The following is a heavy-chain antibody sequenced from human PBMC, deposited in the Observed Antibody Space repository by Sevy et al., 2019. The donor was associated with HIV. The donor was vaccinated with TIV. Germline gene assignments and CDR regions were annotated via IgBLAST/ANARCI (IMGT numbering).Heavy chain of an antibody. D-gene: IGHD3-9*01. Sequence: ASVKVSCKASGGTFSSYAISWVRQAPGQGLEWMGGIIPIFGTANYAQKFQGRVTITADESTGTAYMELSSLRSEDTAVYYCARDTYSRQRGELRYGPYGMDVWGQGTTVTVSS. CDR2: IIPIFGTA. CDR1: GGTFSSYA. CDR3: ARDTYSRQRGELRYGPYGMDV. J-gene: IGHJ6*02. V-gene: IGHV1-69*13.